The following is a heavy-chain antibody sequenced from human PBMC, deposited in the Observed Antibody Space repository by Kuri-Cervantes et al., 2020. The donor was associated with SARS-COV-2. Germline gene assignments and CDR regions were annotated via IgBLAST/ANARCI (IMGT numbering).Heavy chain of an antibody. J-gene: IGHJ5*02. V-gene: IGHV3-64*01. Sequence: GGPLRLSCAASGFTFRSYVMHRVRPAAGKGLEYVSANSSNGGSTYFANSVKGRFTISRDNSKNTLYLQMGSLRAEDMAVYYCASDSREYCSSTSCSWFDPWGQGTLVTVSS. D-gene: IGHD2-2*01. CDR3: ASDSREYCSSTSCSWFDP. CDR2: NSSNGGST. CDR1: GFTFRSYV.